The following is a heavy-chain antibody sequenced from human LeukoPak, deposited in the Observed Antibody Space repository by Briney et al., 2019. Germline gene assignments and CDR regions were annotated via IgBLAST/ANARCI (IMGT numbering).Heavy chain of an antibody. V-gene: IGHV3-11*03. J-gene: IGHJ4*02. Sequence: KAGGSLRLSCVVSGIPFSDYYMNWIRQAPGKGLEWISYISSSSSYTDYADSVKGRFTISRDNAKSALYLQMNSLRLEDTAVYYCAAGTAADLWGQGTLVTVSS. CDR1: GIPFSDYY. CDR3: AAGTAADL. D-gene: IGHD6-25*01. CDR2: ISSSSSYT.